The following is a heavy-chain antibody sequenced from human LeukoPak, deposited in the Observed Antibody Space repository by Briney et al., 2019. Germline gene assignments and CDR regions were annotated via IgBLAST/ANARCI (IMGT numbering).Heavy chain of an antibody. CDR1: YS. Sequence: YSMNWVRQAPGKGLEGGSSISSSSSYIYYADSVKGRFTISRDNAKNSLYLQMNSLRAEDTAVYYCARDLWYSSSYYYGMDVWGQGTTVTVSS. CDR3: ARDLWYSSSYYYGMDV. J-gene: IGHJ6*02. D-gene: IGHD2-21*01. CDR2: ISSSSSYI. V-gene: IGHV3-21*01.